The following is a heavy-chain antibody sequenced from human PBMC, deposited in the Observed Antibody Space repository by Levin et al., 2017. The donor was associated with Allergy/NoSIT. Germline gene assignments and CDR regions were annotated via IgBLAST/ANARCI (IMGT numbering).Heavy chain of an antibody. D-gene: IGHD3-22*01. CDR3: ATETYYYDSTNWFDP. J-gene: IGHJ5*02. CDR2: FDPEDGET. Sequence: GASVKVSCKVSGYTLTELSMHWVRQAPGKGLEWMGGFDPEDGETIYAQKFQGRVTMTEDTSTDTAYMELSSLRSEDTAVYYCATETYYYDSTNWFDPWGQGTLVTVSS. V-gene: IGHV1-24*01. CDR1: GYTLTELS.